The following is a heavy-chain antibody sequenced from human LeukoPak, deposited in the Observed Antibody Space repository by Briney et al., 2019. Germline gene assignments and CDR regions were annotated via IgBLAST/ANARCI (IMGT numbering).Heavy chain of an antibody. V-gene: IGHV1-24*01. Sequence: ASVRVSCKAAAYIFSGHYIHWVRQAPGKGLEWMGGFDPEDGETIYAQKFQGRVTMTEDTSTDTAYMELSSLRSEDTAVYYCAGRLGLSIYSSGYFDYWGQGTLVTVSS. CDR2: FDPEDGET. D-gene: IGHD3-22*01. J-gene: IGHJ4*02. CDR1: AYIFSGHY. CDR3: AGRLGLSIYSSGYFDY.